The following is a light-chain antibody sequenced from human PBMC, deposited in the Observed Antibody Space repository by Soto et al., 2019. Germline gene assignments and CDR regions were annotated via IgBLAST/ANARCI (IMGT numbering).Light chain of an antibody. Sequence: QSVLTQSPSASASLGASVKLTCTLDSGHSSNAITWHQQQPDRGPRYLMKLNSDGSHNKGDGIPDRFSGSSSGAERYLTISSLQSEDEADYYCQTWATGIVVFGGGTKLTVL. V-gene: IGLV4-69*01. CDR2: LNSDGSH. CDR3: QTWATGIVV. CDR1: SGHSSNA. J-gene: IGLJ2*01.